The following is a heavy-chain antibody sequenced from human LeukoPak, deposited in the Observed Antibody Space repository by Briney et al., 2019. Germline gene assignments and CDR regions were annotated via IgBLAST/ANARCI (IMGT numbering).Heavy chain of an antibody. CDR1: GYTFTSYG. CDR3: ARDDRLTTVTKRAIDY. D-gene: IGHD4-17*01. Sequence: GASVKVSCKASGYTFTSYGISWVRQAPGQGLEWMGWISAYNGNTNYAQKLQGRVTMTTDTSTSTAYMELRSLRSDDTAVYYCARDDRLTTVTKRAIDYWGQGTTVTVSS. CDR2: ISAYNGNT. J-gene: IGHJ4*02. V-gene: IGHV1-18*01.